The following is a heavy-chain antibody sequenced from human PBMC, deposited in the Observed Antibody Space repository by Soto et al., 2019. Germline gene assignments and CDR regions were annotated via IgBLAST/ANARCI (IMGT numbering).Heavy chain of an antibody. J-gene: IGHJ4*02. CDR1: GFSLSTSGVG. CDR2: IYWNDDQ. CDR3: ARKHRYCSVGSCYLFDY. D-gene: IGHD2-15*01. Sequence: QITLKESGPTLVKPTQTLTLTCTLSGFSLSTSGVGVGWVRQPPGKALEWLALIYWNDDQRYSPSLQSRVTITKDTSKNQVVLTMTNMDPVDTATYYGARKHRYCSVGSCYLFDYWGQGTLVTVSS. V-gene: IGHV2-5*01.